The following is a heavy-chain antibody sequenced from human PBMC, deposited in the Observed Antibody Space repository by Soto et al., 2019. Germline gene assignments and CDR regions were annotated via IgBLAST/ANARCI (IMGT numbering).Heavy chain of an antibody. J-gene: IGHJ6*03. V-gene: IGHV3-23*01. CDR3: AKSITFGGVRFYYYMDV. CDR1: GFTFSSYA. Sequence: GGPLRLSCAASGFTFSSYAMSWVRKAQGKGLEWVSAISGSGGSTYYADSVKGRFTISRDNSKNTLYLQMNSLRAEDTAVYYCAKSITFGGVRFYYYMDVWGKGTTVTVSS. D-gene: IGHD3-16*01. CDR2: ISGSGGST.